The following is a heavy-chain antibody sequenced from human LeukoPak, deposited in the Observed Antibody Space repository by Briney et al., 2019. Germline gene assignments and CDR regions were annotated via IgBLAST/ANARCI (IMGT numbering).Heavy chain of an antibody. CDR2: IIPIFGTA. CDR3: ARDSSDGAGIDY. J-gene: IGHJ4*02. CDR1: GGTFSSYA. V-gene: IGHV1-69*01. Sequence: ASVKVSCKASGGTFSSYAISWVRQAPGQGLEWMGGIIPIFGTANYAQEFQGRVTITADESTSTAYMELSSLRSEDTAVYYCARDSSDGAGIDYWGQGTLVTVSS. D-gene: IGHD1-14*01.